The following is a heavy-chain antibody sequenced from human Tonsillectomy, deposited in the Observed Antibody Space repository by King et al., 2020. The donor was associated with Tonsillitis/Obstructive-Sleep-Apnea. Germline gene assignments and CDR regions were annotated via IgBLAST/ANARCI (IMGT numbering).Heavy chain of an antibody. D-gene: IGHD1-7*01. V-gene: IGHV3-64*01. J-gene: IGHJ4*02. CDR2: ISSNGGST. CDR3: ARVRYNWNYDFDY. CDR1: GFTFSSYA. Sequence: VQLVESGGGLVQPGGSLRLSCAASGFTFSSYAMHWVRQAPGKGLEYVSAISSNGGSTYYANSVKGRFTISRDNSKNTLYLQMGSLRAEDMAVYYCARVRYNWNYDFDYWGQGTLVTVSS.